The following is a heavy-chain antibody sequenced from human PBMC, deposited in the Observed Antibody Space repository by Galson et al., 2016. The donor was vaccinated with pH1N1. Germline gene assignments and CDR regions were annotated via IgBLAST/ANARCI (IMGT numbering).Heavy chain of an antibody. D-gene: IGHD2-2*01. V-gene: IGHV7-4-1*04. CDR1: GYTFTSNA. CDR2: INPNTGNP. Sequence: SVKVSCKASGYTFTSNAMNWVRQAPGQGLEWMGWINPNTGNPTYAQGFTGRFVFSLDTSVSMAYLQISSLKAEDTAVYYCARSYCSSTSCYGGSYYYYGMDVWGQGTTVTVSS. CDR3: ARSYCSSTSCYGGSYYYYGMDV. J-gene: IGHJ6*02.